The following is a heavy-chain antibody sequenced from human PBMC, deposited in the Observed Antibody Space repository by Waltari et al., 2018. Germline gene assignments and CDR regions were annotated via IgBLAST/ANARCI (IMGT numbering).Heavy chain of an antibody. Sequence: EVQLVESGGGLVQPGGSLRLSCAASGFTYSLYWMHWVRQVPGKGLLWVSRSNSDGSSISNADSVKGRFTIYKDNAKNTVYLQMNSLRADDTAIYYCARGARRTTVTTGWWYFDVWGRGTLVTVSS. D-gene: IGHD4-17*01. J-gene: IGHJ2*01. CDR1: GFTYSLYW. CDR2: SNSDGSSI. V-gene: IGHV3-74*01. CDR3: ARGARRTTVTTGWWYFDV.